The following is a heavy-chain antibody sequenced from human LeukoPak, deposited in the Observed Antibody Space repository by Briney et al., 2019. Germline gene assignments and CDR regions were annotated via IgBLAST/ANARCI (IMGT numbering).Heavy chain of an antibody. CDR1: GGSISNYY. Sequence: PSETRSVTCTVSGGSISNYYWNWVRQPAGKGLEWIGRIYTSGSTNYNPSLKSRVTISVDKSQSQFSLKLSSVTAADTAMYYCARGIGYSSRFDYWGQGTLVTVSS. V-gene: IGHV4-4*07. CDR2: IYTSGST. CDR3: ARGIGYSSRFDY. J-gene: IGHJ4*02. D-gene: IGHD6-13*01.